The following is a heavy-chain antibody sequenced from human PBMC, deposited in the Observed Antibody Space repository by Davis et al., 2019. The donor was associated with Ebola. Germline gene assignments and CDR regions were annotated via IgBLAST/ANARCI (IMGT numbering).Heavy chain of an antibody. CDR1: GGSFHGYH. V-gene: IGHV4-59*12. J-gene: IGHJ4*02. CDR2: ISYSGGT. CDR3: ARLQWLAYYFDY. D-gene: IGHD6-19*01. Sequence: PSETLSLTCTVEGGSFHGYHWSWVRQPPGKGLEWIGYISYSGGTNYSPSLKSRVTISLDSSKSQFSVKLHSVTAADMAVYYCARLQWLAYYFDYWGQGSLVTVSS.